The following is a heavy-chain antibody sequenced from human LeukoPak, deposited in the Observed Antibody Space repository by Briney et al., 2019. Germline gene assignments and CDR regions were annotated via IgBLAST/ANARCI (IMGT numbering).Heavy chain of an antibody. D-gene: IGHD6-19*01. CDR2: IYYSGST. Sequence: PSETLSLTCTVSGGSISSSSYYWGWIRQPPGTGLEWIGSIYYSGSTYYNPSLKSRVTISVDTSKNQFSLKLSSVTAADTAVYYCARSIAVAGPRYWYFDLWGRGTLVTVSS. CDR1: GGSISSSSYY. CDR3: ARSIAVAGPRYWYFDL. J-gene: IGHJ2*01. V-gene: IGHV4-39*01.